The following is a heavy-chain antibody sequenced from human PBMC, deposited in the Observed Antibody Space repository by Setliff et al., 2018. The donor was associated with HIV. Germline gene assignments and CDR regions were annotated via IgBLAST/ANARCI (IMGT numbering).Heavy chain of an antibody. CDR2: IKQGGSEK. CDR3: ARGRVPFDY. J-gene: IGHJ4*02. V-gene: IGHV3-7*01. Sequence: GSLRLSCAASGFTFSNYWMSWVRQAPGRGLEWVANIKQGGSEKYYVDSVKGRFTISRDDTKNSLYLQMNSLRVEDTAVYYCARGRVPFDYWGQGTLVTVSS. CDR1: GFTFSNYW. D-gene: IGHD2-2*01.